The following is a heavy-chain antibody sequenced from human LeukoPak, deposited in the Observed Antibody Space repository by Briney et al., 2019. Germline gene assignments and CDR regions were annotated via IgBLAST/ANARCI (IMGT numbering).Heavy chain of an antibody. J-gene: IGHJ4*02. CDR2: IDWDDDK. CDR3: ARIKDFRSYYGSGTQISFDY. CDR1: GFSLSTSGMC. V-gene: IGHV2-70*11. D-gene: IGHD3-10*01. Sequence: SGPTLVNPTQTLTLTCTFSGFSLSTSGMCVSWIRQPPGKALEWLARIDWDDDKYYSTSLKTRLTISKDTSKNQVVLTMTNMDPVDTATYYCARIKDFRSYYGSGTQISFDYWGQGTLVTVSS.